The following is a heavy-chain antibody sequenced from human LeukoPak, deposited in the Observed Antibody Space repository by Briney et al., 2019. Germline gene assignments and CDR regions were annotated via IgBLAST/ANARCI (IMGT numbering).Heavy chain of an antibody. V-gene: IGHV1-8*01. J-gene: IGHJ3*02. CDR1: GYTFTSYD. D-gene: IGHD3/OR15-3a*01. CDR3: ASGREFWDLDAFDI. CDR2: MNPNSGNT. Sequence: GASVKVSCKASGYTFTSYDINWVRQATGRGLEWMGWMNPNSGNTGYAQKFQGRVTMTRNTSISTAYMELSSLRSEDTAVYYCASGREFWDLDAFDIWGQGTMVTVSS.